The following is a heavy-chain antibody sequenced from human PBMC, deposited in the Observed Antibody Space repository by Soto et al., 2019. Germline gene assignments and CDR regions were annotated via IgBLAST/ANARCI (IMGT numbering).Heavy chain of an antibody. V-gene: IGHV1-18*01. D-gene: IGHD2-8*01. CDR1: GFTFSNYG. Sequence: ASVKVSCKASGFTFSNYGLNWVRQAPGQGLEWMGWVSANNGHTNYAQNLQGRVSMTTDTSTSTAYMELRGLRFDDTAVYYCARDIESVTAKHFFYYYAMDVWGQGTTVTVSS. CDR3: ARDIESVTAKHFFYYYAMDV. CDR2: VSANNGHT. J-gene: IGHJ6*02.